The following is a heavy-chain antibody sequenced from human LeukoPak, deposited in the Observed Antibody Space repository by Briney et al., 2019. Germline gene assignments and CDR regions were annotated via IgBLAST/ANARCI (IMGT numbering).Heavy chain of an antibody. CDR3: ARAPSGCGGTCPSDH. J-gene: IGHJ4*02. D-gene: IGHD2-15*01. Sequence: SESLSLTCTVSGGSISTYFLYWIRQPAGKGLVWVGRINDNGGTKHNPSLKRRVTTSLDTSMNQVSLKRASVTAADTAVYYCARAPSGCGGTCPSDHWGPGTQVTVSS. CDR1: GGSISTYF. V-gene: IGHV4-4*07. CDR2: INDNGGT.